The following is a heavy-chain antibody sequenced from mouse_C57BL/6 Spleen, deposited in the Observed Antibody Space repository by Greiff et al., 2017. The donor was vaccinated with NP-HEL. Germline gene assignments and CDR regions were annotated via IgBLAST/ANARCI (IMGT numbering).Heavy chain of an antibody. V-gene: IGHV10-1*01. Sequence: EVHLVESGGGLVQPKGSLKLSCAASGFSFNTYAMNWVRQAPGKGLEWVARIRSKSNNYATYYADSVKDRFTISRDDSESMLYLQMNNLKTEDTAMYYCVRAYYSNSYAMDYWGQGTSVTVSS. J-gene: IGHJ4*01. CDR2: IRSKSNNYAT. D-gene: IGHD2-5*01. CDR3: VRAYYSNSYAMDY. CDR1: GFSFNTYA.